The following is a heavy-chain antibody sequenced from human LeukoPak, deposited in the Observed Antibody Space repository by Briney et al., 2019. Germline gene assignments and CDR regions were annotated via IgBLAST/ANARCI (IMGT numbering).Heavy chain of an antibody. CDR2: IIPIFGTA. CDR1: GYTFTSYG. J-gene: IGHJ4*02. D-gene: IGHD6-13*01. Sequence: SVKVSCKASGYTFTSYGISWVRQAPGQGLEWMGGIIPIFGTANYAQKFQGRVTITADESTSTAYMELSSLRSEDTAVYYCAREEANSSLDYWGQGTLVTVSS. V-gene: IGHV1-69*13. CDR3: AREEANSSLDY.